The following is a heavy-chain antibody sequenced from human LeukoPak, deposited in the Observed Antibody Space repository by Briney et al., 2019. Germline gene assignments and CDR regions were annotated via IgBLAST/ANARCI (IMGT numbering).Heavy chain of an antibody. CDR1: GGSISSYY. Sequence: NSSETLSLTCTVSGGSISSYYWSWIRQPPGKGLEWIGYIYYSGSTNYNPSLKSRVTISVDTSKNQFSLKLSSVTAADKAVYYCARGGYYYDSSGYYYDYWGQGTLVTVSS. CDR3: ARGGYYYDSSGYYYDY. D-gene: IGHD3-22*01. CDR2: IYYSGST. V-gene: IGHV4-59*01. J-gene: IGHJ4*02.